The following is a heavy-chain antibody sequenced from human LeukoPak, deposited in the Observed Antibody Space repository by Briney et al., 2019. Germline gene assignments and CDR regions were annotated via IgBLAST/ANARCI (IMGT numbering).Heavy chain of an antibody. Sequence: GGPLRLSCAASGFTFSSYSMNWVRHTPGKGLQWVSYISSSGTTIYYADSVKGRFTIPRDNVKNSLYLQMDSLRDEDTAIYYCARMDRGAYNSPYYFDYWGQGTLVTVSS. D-gene: IGHD5-24*01. J-gene: IGHJ4*02. CDR3: ARMDRGAYNSPYYFDY. CDR1: GFTFSSYS. V-gene: IGHV3-48*02. CDR2: ISSSGTTI.